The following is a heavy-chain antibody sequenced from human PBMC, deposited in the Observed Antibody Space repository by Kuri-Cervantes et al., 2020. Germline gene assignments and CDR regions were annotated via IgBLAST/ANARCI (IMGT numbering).Heavy chain of an antibody. CDR2: ISGSGGST. J-gene: IGHJ4*02. V-gene: IGHV3-23*01. D-gene: IGHD3-22*01. CDR3: ARDEYYYDSSGYSLPY. CDR1: GFTFSSYA. Sequence: GGSLRLSCAASGFTFSSYAMSWVRQAPGRGLEWVSAISGSGGSTYYADSVKGRFTISRDNSKNTLYLRMNSLRAEDTAVYYCARDEYYYDSSGYSLPYWGQGTLVTVSS.